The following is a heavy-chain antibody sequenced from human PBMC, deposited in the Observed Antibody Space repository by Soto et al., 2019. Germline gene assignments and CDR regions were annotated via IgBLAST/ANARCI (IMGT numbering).Heavy chain of an antibody. D-gene: IGHD2-21*02. V-gene: IGHV1-8*01. CDR2: MNPNSGNT. CDR1: GYTFTSYD. Sequence: ASVKVSCKASGYTFTSYDINWVRQATGQGLEWMGWMNPNSGNTGYAQKFQGRVTMTRNTSISTAYMELSSLRSDDTAVYYCARLAYCGGDCFAYGMDVWGQGTTVTVSS. CDR3: ARLAYCGGDCFAYGMDV. J-gene: IGHJ6*02.